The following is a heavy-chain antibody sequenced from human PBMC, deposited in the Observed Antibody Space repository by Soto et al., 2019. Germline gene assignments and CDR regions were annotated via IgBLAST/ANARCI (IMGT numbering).Heavy chain of an antibody. D-gene: IGHD3-10*01. CDR1: GFTFGSRA. Sequence: PGGSLRLSCVASGFTFGSRAMSWVRQSPGEGLEWGSTITDTGGDAKYADSVRGRFAISRDNSKNTLYLQMSALRAEDSAIYFCVRGSKDSYPGSRIFDFWGRGTLVTVSS. V-gene: IGHV3-23*01. CDR3: VRGSKDSYPGSRIFDF. CDR2: ITDTGGDA. J-gene: IGHJ4*02.